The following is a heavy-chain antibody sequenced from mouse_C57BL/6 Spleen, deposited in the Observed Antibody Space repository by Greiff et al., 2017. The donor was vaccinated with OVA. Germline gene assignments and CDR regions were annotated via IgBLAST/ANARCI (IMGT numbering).Heavy chain of an antibody. CDR1: GFNIKDYY. Sequence: VQLQQSGAELVKPGASVKLSCTASGFNIKDYYMHWVKQRTEQGLEWIGRIDPEDGETKSAAKFQGKATITADTSSNTAYLQLSSLTSEDTAVDSVAGGGSLYYFDYWGQGTTLTVSS. CDR2: IDPEDGET. V-gene: IGHV14-2*01. J-gene: IGHJ2*01. D-gene: IGHD1-1*01. CDR3: AGGGSLYYFDY.